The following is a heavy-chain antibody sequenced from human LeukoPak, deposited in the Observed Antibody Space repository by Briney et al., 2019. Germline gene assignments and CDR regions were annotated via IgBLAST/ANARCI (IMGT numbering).Heavy chain of an antibody. J-gene: IGHJ4*02. V-gene: IGHV3-30*02. CDR3: ANGDYGGPKPGFDY. CDR1: GFTFSSYG. D-gene: IGHD4-23*01. CDR2: RRYDGSNK. Sequence: TGGSLRLSCAASGFTFSSYGMHWARQAPGKGLEWVAFRRYDGSNKYYADSVRGRFTISRDNSKNTLYLQMNSLRAEDTAVYYCANGDYGGPKPGFDYWGQGTLVTVSS.